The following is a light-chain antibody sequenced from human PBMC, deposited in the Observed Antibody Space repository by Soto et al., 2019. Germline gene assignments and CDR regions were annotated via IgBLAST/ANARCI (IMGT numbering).Light chain of an antibody. CDR3: ASFRSGTILV. Sequence: QSVLTQPASVSGSPGQSVTISCTGPRSDIGDSNFISWYQLSPGKAPRLLIYEVNNRPSGVSKRFSGSKAGNTASLTISGLLDDDEADYFCASFRSGTILVFGSGTKVTVL. V-gene: IGLV2-14*01. J-gene: IGLJ1*01. CDR2: EVN. CDR1: RSDIGDSNF.